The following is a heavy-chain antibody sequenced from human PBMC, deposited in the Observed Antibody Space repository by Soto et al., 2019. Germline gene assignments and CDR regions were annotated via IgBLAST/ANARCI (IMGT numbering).Heavy chain of an antibody. CDR2: IISNDGK. D-gene: IGHD3-22*01. CDR1: GFSLTDTRMG. Sequence: SGPTLVNPTETLTLTCSVSGFSLTDTRMGVSWIRQAPGKALEWLAHIISNDGKSYSTSLKSRLTISKDTSKSQVVLRMTNMDPVDTGRYYCARALFYSDSDGYYFEFDYWGPGTLVTVPQ. V-gene: IGHV2-26*01. CDR3: ARALFYSDSDGYYFEFDY. J-gene: IGHJ4*02.